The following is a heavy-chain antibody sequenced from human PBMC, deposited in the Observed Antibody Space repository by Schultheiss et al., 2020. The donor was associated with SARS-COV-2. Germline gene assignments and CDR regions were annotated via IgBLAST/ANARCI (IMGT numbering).Heavy chain of an antibody. CDR1: GGSISSYY. D-gene: IGHD3-3*01. V-gene: IGHV4-59*08. CDR3: ARGQRFLNY. J-gene: IGHJ4*02. Sequence: SQTLSLTCTVSGGSISSYYWSWIRQPPGKGLEWIGYISYSGSTNYNPSLKSRVTISLDRSKNQFSLKLSSVTAADTAVYYCARGQRFLNYWGQGTLVTVSS. CDR2: ISYSGST.